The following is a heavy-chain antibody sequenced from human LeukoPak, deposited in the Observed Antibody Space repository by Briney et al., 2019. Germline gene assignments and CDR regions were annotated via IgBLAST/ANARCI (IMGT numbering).Heavy chain of an antibody. CDR1: GFTVSSNY. V-gene: IGHV3-53*04. Sequence: GGSLRLSCAASGFTVSSNYMTWVRQAPGKGLEWVSVIYSGGSTYSADSVKGRFTISRHNSKNTLYLQMNSLRAEETAVYYCARSGYSSSFWYFDLWGRGTLVTVSS. CDR2: IYSGGST. CDR3: ARSGYSSSFWYFDL. D-gene: IGHD6-6*01. J-gene: IGHJ2*01.